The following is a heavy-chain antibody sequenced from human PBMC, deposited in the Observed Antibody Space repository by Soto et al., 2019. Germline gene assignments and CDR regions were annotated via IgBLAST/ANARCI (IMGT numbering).Heavy chain of an antibody. Sequence: QMHLVQSGAEVKKPGSSVKVSCKASGGSFTYTLSWVRQAPGQGLEWMGGIIPIFGTTNYAQKFQGRITMTADESTKTAYMELSTLRSEDTAVYYCARLHSHGTYGMDVSGQGTTVTVSS. CDR2: IIPIFGTT. CDR3: ARLHSHGTYGMDV. CDR1: GGSFTYT. J-gene: IGHJ6*02. D-gene: IGHD5-18*01. V-gene: IGHV1-69*01.